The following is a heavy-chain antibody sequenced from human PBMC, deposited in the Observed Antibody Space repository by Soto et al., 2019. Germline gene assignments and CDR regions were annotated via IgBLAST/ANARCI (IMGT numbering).Heavy chain of an antibody. CDR3: AADAESTDPYNWFDP. V-gene: IGHV1-58*02. CDR2: IVVGSDNT. Sequence: QKQLVQSGPEVKKPGTSVKVSCKASGFTFTTSSIHWVRQARGQSLEWIGWIVVGSDNTKYAQKFQERVTITRDMSTSTAYMELSSLRSEDTAVYYCAADAESTDPYNWFDPWGQGTLVTVSS. CDR1: GFTFTTSS. J-gene: IGHJ5*02. D-gene: IGHD1-1*01.